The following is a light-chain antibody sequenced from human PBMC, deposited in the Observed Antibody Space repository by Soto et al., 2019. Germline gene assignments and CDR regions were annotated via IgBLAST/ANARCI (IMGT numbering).Light chain of an antibody. V-gene: IGKV3-20*01. Sequence: EIVLTQSPGTLSLSPGERANLSCRASQSVSSSYLAWYQQKPGQAPRLLIYGASSRATGIPDRFSGSGSGTDFTLTISRLEPEDFAVYYCQQYWTFGQGTKVEIK. CDR3: QQYWT. J-gene: IGKJ1*01. CDR2: GAS. CDR1: QSVSSSY.